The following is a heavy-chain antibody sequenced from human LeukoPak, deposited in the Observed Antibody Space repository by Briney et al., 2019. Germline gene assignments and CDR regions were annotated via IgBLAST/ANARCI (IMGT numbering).Heavy chain of an antibody. CDR2: IDADGTSA. J-gene: IGHJ4*02. Sequence: GGSLRLSCAASGITFSYYWMHWVRQAPGKGLVWVSRIDADGTSATYADSVKGRFTISRDNAKNTLYLQMNSLRAEDTAVYYCAREGGYDPFEYWGQGTLVIVSS. D-gene: IGHD5-12*01. CDR1: GITFSYYW. CDR3: AREGGYDPFEY. V-gene: IGHV3-74*01.